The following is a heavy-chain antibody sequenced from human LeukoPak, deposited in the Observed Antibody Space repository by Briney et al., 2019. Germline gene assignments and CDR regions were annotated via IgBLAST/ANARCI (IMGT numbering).Heavy chain of an antibody. CDR2: ISSSSSYI. J-gene: IGHJ5*02. V-gene: IGHV3-21*01. CDR1: GFTFSSYS. Sequence: GGSLRLCCAASGFTFSSYSMNWVRQAPGKGLEWVSSISSSSSYIYYADSVKGRFTISRDNAKNSLYLQMNSLRAEDTAVYYCARKSIAARRGWFDPWGQGTLVTVSS. D-gene: IGHD6-6*01. CDR3: ARKSIAARRGWFDP.